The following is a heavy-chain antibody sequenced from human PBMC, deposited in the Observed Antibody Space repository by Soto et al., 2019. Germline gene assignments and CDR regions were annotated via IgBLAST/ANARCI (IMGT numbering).Heavy chain of an antibody. J-gene: IGHJ3*02. CDR3: ARGGVYYYDSSGYYPDAFDI. D-gene: IGHD3-22*01. CDR1: GGSISSGGYS. Sequence: SETLSLTCAVSGGSISSGGYSWSWIRQPPGKGLEWIGYIYHCGSTCYNPSLKSRVTISVDRSKNQFSLKLSSVTAADTAVYYCARGGVYYYDSSGYYPDAFDIWGQGTMVTVSS. V-gene: IGHV4-30-2*01. CDR2: IYHCGST.